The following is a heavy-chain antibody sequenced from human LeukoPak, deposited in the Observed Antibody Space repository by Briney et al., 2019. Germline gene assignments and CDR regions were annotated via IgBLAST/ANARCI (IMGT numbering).Heavy chain of an antibody. CDR3: AKSDSSGYYFDY. J-gene: IGHJ4*02. D-gene: IGHD3-22*01. V-gene: IGHV3-23*01. CDR2: ISGSGGST. Sequence: GGSLRLSCAASGFTFSSYAMSWVRQAPGKGLEWVSAISGSGGSTYYADSVKGRLTISRDNSKNTLYLQMNSLRAEDTAVYYRAKSDSSGYYFDYWGQGTLVTVSS. CDR1: GFTFSSYA.